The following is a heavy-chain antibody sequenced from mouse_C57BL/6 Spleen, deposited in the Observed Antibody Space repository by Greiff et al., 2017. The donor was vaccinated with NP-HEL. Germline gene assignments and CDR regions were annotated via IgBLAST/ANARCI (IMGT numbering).Heavy chain of an antibody. CDR1: GYAFTNYL. V-gene: IGHV1-54*01. Sequence: QVQLQQSGAELVRPGTSVKLSCKASGYAFTNYLIEWVKQRPGQGLEWIGVFNPGGGGTNYTEKFKGKATLTADKSSSTAYMQLSSLTSEDSAVYCGARGGSYFDYWGQGTTLTVAS. CDR3: ARGGSYFDY. CDR2: FNPGGGGT. J-gene: IGHJ2*01.